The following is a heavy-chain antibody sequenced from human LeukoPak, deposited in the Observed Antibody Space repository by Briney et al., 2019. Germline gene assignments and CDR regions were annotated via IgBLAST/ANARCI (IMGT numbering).Heavy chain of an antibody. CDR3: VKYGSGSYTADY. CDR2: ISSSSSYT. V-gene: IGHV3-11*06. D-gene: IGHD3-10*01. J-gene: IGHJ4*02. CDR1: GSTFSDYY. Sequence: PGGSLRLSCAASGSTFSDYYMSWIRQAPGKGLEWDSYISSSSSYTNYADSVKGRFTISRDNAKNSLYLQMNSLRAEDTAVYYCVKYGSGSYTADYWGRGTLVTVSS.